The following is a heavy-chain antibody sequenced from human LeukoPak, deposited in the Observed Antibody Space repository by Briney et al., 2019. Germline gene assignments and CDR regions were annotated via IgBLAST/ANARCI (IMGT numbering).Heavy chain of an antibody. CDR3: ARGGYSFDY. J-gene: IGHJ4*02. CDR1: GFSLSGYW. D-gene: IGHD5-12*01. CDR2: LHADGNMK. Sequence: GGSLRLSCAAYGFSLSGYWMSWVRQAPGKGLEWVARLHADGNMKYFVHSVKGRFTVSRDNAKNSLYLQMNSLRVEDTAVYYCARGGYSFDYLGQGTLVTVSS. V-gene: IGHV3-7*01.